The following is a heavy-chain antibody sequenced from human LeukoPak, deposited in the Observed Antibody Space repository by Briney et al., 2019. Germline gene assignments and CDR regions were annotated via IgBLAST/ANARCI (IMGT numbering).Heavy chain of an antibody. CDR3: AGGISETGGG. Sequence: PAGSLSLSCADSGFTFSSYWMHWVRQAPGKGLVWVSRINSDGIITTYADSVKGRFTISRDNAKDTLYLQMNSLRAEDTAVYYCAGGISETGGGWGQGTIGTVSS. V-gene: IGHV3-74*01. J-gene: IGHJ3*01. CDR2: INSDGIIT. CDR1: GFTFSSYW. D-gene: IGHD6-13*01.